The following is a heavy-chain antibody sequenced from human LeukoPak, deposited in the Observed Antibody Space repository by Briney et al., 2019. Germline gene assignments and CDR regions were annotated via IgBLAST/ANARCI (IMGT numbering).Heavy chain of an antibody. CDR1: GFTFNNFG. D-gene: IGHD4-17*01. Sequence: PGGSLRLSCTASGFTFNNFGMSWVRQAPGKGLEWVSTISNSATRTYYADSVKGRFTISRDNSRDTLYVLMNSLRAEDTAVYYCATTTAEFHYWGQGTLGTVSS. J-gene: IGHJ1*01. V-gene: IGHV3-23*01. CDR3: ATTTAEFHY. CDR2: ISNSATRT.